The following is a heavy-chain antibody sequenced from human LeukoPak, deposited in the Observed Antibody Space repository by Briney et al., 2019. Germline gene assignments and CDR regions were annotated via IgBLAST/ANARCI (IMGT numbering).Heavy chain of an antibody. Sequence: GGSLRLSCAASGFTFDDYTMHWVRQAPGKGLEWVSLISWDGGSTYYADSVKGRFTISRDNSKNSLYLQMNSLRTEDTALYYCAKDWRRDYYDSSGYHAFDYWGQGTLVTVSS. D-gene: IGHD3-22*01. CDR2: ISWDGGST. CDR3: AKDWRRDYYDSSGYHAFDY. V-gene: IGHV3-43*01. J-gene: IGHJ4*02. CDR1: GFTFDDYT.